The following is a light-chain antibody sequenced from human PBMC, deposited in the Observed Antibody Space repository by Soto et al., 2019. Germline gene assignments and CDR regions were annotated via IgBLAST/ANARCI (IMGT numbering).Light chain of an antibody. CDR2: DAS. Sequence: ESVLTQSPATLSLSPGERATLSCRASQSVSNFLAWYQQKLGQAPRLLIYDASKRATGIPARFSGSGSGTDFTLTISSLDPEDYAVYYCQHHSSWPPALTFGGGTKVEIK. CDR3: QHHSSWPPALT. CDR1: QSVSNF. V-gene: IGKV3-11*01. J-gene: IGKJ4*01.